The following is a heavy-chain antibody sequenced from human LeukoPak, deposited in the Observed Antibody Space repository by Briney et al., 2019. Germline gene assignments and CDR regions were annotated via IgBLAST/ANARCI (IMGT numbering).Heavy chain of an antibody. J-gene: IGHJ4*02. V-gene: IGHV4-34*01. CDR3: AREYYDFWSGYCHFDY. CDR1: GGSFSGYY. D-gene: IGHD3-3*01. CDR2: INHSGST. Sequence: SETLSLTCAVYGGSFSGYYWSWIRQPPGKGLEWMGEINHSGSTNYNPSLKSQVTISVDTSKNQFSLKLSSVTAADTAVYYCAREYYDFWSGYCHFDYWGQGTLVTVSS.